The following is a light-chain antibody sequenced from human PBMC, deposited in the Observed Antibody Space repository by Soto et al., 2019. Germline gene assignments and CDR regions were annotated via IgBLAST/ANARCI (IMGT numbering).Light chain of an antibody. CDR1: SSDFGSDNL. Sequence: QSALTQPASVSGSPGQSITISCTGTSSDFGSDNLVSWYQQHPGKAPKLMIYEGNQRSAGVSRRFSGSNSGNTASLTIAGLQAEDEAYYCCCSYAGSSAAIFGGGTKLTVL. V-gene: IGLV2-23*01. CDR2: EGN. J-gene: IGLJ2*01. CDR3: CSYAGSSAAI.